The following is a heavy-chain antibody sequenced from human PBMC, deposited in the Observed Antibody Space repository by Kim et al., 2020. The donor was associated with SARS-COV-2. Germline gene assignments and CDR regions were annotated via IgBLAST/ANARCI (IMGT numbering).Heavy chain of an antibody. D-gene: IGHD2-2*01. CDR3: ATGAPYCSSTSCAPNYFDT. V-gene: IGHV4-31*03. J-gene: IGHJ5*02. Sequence: SETLSLTCTVSGGSISSGGYYWTWIRQLPGEGLEWIGYIFYSGTTFYNASLRSRVTISVDTSKNQFALRLTSVTAADTALYYCATGAPYCSSTSCAPNYFDTWGQGIPVTVSS. CDR1: GGSISSGGYY. CDR2: IFYSGTT.